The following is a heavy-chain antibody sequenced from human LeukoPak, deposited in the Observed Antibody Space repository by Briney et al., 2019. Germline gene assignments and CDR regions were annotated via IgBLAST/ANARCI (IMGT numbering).Heavy chain of an antibody. J-gene: IGHJ3*01. D-gene: IGHD3-16*01. CDR1: GFTFSRYT. V-gene: IGHV3-23*01. Sequence: GGSLRLSCVASGFTFSRYTINWIRQAPGRGREWVSAISGGDTRYYEDSVWGRFTVTRDNAKNIVYLQMGNLRPEDTAIYFCAKNRETDNVWTFDLWGRGTMVTVSS. CDR2: ISGGDTR. CDR3: AKNRETDNVWTFDL.